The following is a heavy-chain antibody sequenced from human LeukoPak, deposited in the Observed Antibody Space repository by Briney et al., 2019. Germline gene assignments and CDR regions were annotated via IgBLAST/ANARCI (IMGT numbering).Heavy chain of an antibody. V-gene: IGHV1-18*01. J-gene: IGHJ4*02. CDR2: ISAYNANT. Sequence: GASVKVSCTASGYTFTSYGISWVRQAPGQGLEWMGWISAYNANTNYAQKFQGRVTMTRDTSISTAYMELSRLRSDDTAVYYCAREVGSSIFTSYYFDYWGQGTLVTVSS. D-gene: IGHD2-2*01. CDR3: AREVGSSIFTSYYFDY. CDR1: GYTFTSYG.